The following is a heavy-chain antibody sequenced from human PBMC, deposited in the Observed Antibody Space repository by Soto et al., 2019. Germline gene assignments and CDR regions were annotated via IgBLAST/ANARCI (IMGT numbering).Heavy chain of an antibody. D-gene: IGHD1-26*01. CDR1: GGSISSGDYY. CDR3: ARELGVAYSGSRAYFGWFDP. Sequence: QVQLQESGPGLVKPSQTLSLTCTVSGGSISSGDYYWSWIRQPPGKGLEWIGYIYYSGSTYYNPSLRSRVTLSGDTSKSQFSLNLSSVTAADTAVYYCARELGVAYSGSRAYFGWFDPWGQGTLVTVSS. J-gene: IGHJ5*02. CDR2: IYYSGST. V-gene: IGHV4-30-4*01.